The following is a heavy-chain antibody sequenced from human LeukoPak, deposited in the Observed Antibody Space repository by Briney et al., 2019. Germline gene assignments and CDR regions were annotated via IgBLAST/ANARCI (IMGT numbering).Heavy chain of an antibody. D-gene: IGHD1-26*01. V-gene: IGHV3-30*01. CDR1: GFTFSSYA. CDR3: ARELGGSYGGFDY. CDR2: ISYDGSNK. Sequence: GRSLRLSCAASGFTFSSYAMHWVRQAPGKGLEWVAGISYDGSNKYHADSVKGRFTISRDNSKNTLYLQMNSLRTEDTAAYYCARELGGSYGGFDYWGQGTLVTVSS. J-gene: IGHJ4*02.